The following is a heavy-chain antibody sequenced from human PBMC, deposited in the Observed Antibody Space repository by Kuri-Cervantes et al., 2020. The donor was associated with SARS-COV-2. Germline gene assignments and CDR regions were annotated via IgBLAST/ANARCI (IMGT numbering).Heavy chain of an antibody. Sequence: SETLSLTCSVSGGSISSSNYYWAWIRQPPGKGLEWIGRIYTTGSTYYNPSLKSRVTISVDTSKNQFSLKLSSVTAADTAVYYCARDPYCSGGTCYPNYYYGMDVWGQGTTVTVSS. J-gene: IGHJ6*02. CDR2: IYTTGST. V-gene: IGHV4-39*07. CDR3: ARDPYCSGGTCYPNYYYGMDV. CDR1: GGSISSSNYY. D-gene: IGHD2-15*01.